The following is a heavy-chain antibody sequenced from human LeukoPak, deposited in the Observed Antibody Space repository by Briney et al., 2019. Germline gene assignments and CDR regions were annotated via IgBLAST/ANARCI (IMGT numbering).Heavy chain of an antibody. CDR1: GGSISSSSYY. CDR3: ARGTLGYCSGGSCYRRTGAFRYFDY. D-gene: IGHD2-15*01. V-gene: IGHV4-39*07. Sequence: SETLSLTCTVSGGSISSSSYYWGWIRQPPGKGLEWIGEINHSGSTNYNPSLKSRVTISVDTSKNQFSLKLSSVTAADTAVYYCARGTLGYCSGGSCYRRTGAFRYFDYWGQGTLVTVSS. CDR2: INHSGST. J-gene: IGHJ4*02.